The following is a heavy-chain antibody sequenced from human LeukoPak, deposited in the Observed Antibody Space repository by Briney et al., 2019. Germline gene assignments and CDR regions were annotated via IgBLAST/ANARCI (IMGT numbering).Heavy chain of an antibody. CDR1: GCIFTTSW. D-gene: IGHD6-13*01. Sequence: GESLKISCKASGCIFTTSWIGWVRQMPGKGLEWMGIIYPGDSDTRYSPSFQGQVTISADKSISTAYLQWSSLKASDTAMYHCARAYSGSWYHWGQGTLVTVSS. CDR2: IYPGDSDT. J-gene: IGHJ5*02. V-gene: IGHV5-51*01. CDR3: ARAYSGSWYH.